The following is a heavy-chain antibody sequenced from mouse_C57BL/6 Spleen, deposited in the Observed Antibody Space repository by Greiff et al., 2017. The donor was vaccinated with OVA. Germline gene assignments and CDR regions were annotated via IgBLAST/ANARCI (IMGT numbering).Heavy chain of an antibody. CDR1: GYTFTSYW. Sequence: QVQLQQPGAELVRPGSSVKLSCKASGYTFTSYWMHWVKQRPIQGLEWIGNIDPTDSETQYNQKFKDKATLTVDKSSSTAYMPLSSLTSEDSAVYYCARSGPGLWSVDVWGTWTTVTVSS. CDR2: IDPTDSET. CDR3: ARSGPGLWSVDV. V-gene: IGHV1-52*01. J-gene: IGHJ1*03. D-gene: IGHD3-1*01.